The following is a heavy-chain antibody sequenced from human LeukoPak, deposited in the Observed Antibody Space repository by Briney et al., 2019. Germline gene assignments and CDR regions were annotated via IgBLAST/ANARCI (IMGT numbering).Heavy chain of an antibody. D-gene: IGHD3-22*01. Sequence: PSETLSLTCAVYGGSFSGYYWSWIRQPPGKGLEWIGEINHSGSTNYNPSLKSRVTISVDTSKNQFSLKLSSVTAADTAVYYCARHTKRWLLRHFDYWGQGTLVTVSS. CDR2: INHSGST. CDR1: GGSFSGYY. J-gene: IGHJ4*02. V-gene: IGHV4-34*01. CDR3: ARHTKRWLLRHFDY.